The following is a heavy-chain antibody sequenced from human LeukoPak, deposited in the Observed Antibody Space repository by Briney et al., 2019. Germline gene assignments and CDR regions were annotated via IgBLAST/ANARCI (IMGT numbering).Heavy chain of an antibody. J-gene: IGHJ6*03. D-gene: IGHD5-18*01. V-gene: IGHV3-23*01. CDR2: ISGSGGST. Sequence: GGSLRLSCAASGFTFSSYAMSWVRQAPGKGLEWFSAISGSGGSTYYADSVKGRFTISRDNSKNTLYLQMNSLRAEHTAVYYCASDTAMVIYYYYYMDVWGKGTTVTVSS. CDR1: GFTFSSYA. CDR3: ASDTAMVIYYYYYMDV.